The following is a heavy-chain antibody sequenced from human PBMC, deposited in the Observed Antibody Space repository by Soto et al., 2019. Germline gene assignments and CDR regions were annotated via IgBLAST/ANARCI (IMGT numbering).Heavy chain of an antibody. J-gene: IGHJ4*02. Sequence: EVQVVESGGGLVKPGGSLRLSCAASGFGFTNSWMNWVRQAPGKGLEWVGRIKSKNDGGTTDYAAPEQGRFTISRDDSKTTIYLQMNSLKTEDTAVYYCTSAGQYCTSTTCKAYWGQGTPVTVSS. CDR3: TSAGQYCTSTTCKAY. V-gene: IGHV3-15*07. D-gene: IGHD2-2*01. CDR2: IKSKNDGGTT. CDR1: GFGFTNSW.